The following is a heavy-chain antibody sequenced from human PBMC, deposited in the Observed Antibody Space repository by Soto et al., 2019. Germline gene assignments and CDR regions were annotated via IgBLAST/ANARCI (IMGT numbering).Heavy chain of an antibody. CDR2: ISSSSSYI. J-gene: IGHJ6*02. V-gene: IGHV3-21*01. D-gene: IGHD1-26*01. CDR1: GFTFSSYS. CDR3: ARDGFPKWELLPPTYAYYYYGMDV. Sequence: PGGSLRLSCAASGFTFSSYSMNWVRQAPGKGLEWVSSISSSSSYIYYADSVKGRFTISRDNAKNSLYLQMNSLRAEDTAVYYCARDGFPKWELLPPTYAYYYYGMDVWGQGTTVTVSS.